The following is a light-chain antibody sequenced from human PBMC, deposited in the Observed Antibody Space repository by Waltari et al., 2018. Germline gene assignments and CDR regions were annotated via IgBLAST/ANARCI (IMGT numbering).Light chain of an antibody. V-gene: IGKV3-20*01. CDR1: QSVGRS. CDR3: QHYVRLPVT. J-gene: IGKJ1*01. CDR2: GAS. Sequence: EIVLTQSPGTLSLSPGERATLSCRASQSVGRSLAWYHQKPGQAPRLLIYGASSRATGGPDRFSGSGSGTDFSLTISRLEPEDFAVYYGQHYVRLPVTFGQGTKVEIK.